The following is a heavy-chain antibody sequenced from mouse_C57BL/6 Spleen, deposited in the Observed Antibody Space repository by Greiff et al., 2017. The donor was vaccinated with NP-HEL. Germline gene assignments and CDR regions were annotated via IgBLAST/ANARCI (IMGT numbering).Heavy chain of an antibody. CDR3: VRRTTVGAMDY. V-gene: IGHV10-3*01. D-gene: IGHD1-1*01. J-gene: IGHJ4*01. CDR2: IRSKSSNYAT. Sequence: EVKLVESGGGLVQPKGSLKLSCAASGFTFNTYAMHWVRQAPGKGLEWVARIRSKSSNYATYYADSVKDRITISSEDSQSMLYLQMNILNTEDTAMYYCVRRTTVGAMDYWGQGTSVTVSS. CDR1: GFTFNTYA.